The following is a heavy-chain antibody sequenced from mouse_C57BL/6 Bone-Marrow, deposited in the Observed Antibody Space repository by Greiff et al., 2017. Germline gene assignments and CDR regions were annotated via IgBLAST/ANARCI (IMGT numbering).Heavy chain of an antibody. Sequence: VQLKESGPVLVKPGASVKMSCKASGYTFTDYYMNWVKQSHGKSLEWIGVINPYNGGTSYNQKFKGKATVTVDKSSSTAYMELNSLTSEDSAVYYCARWGAPYHYAMDYWGQGTSVTVSS. CDR2: INPYNGGT. V-gene: IGHV1-19*01. D-gene: IGHD1-3*01. CDR3: ARWGAPYHYAMDY. CDR1: GYTFTDYY. J-gene: IGHJ4*01.